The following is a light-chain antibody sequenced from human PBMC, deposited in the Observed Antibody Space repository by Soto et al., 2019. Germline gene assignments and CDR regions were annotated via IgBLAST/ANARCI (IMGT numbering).Light chain of an antibody. CDR1: SSDVGAYNY. CDR3: SSYASSSTLYV. Sequence: QCVLTKPASVYGSPGEWITISCTGTSSDVGAYNYVSWYQQHPGKAPKLMIYDVSNRPSEVSNRFSGSKSGYTASLTISGLQAEDEADYYCSSYASSSTLYVFGTGTKVTVL. J-gene: IGLJ1*01. V-gene: IGLV2-14*01. CDR2: DVS.